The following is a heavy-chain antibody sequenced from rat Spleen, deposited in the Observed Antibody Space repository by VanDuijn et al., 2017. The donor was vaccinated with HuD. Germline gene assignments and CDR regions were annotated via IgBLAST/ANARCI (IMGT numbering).Heavy chain of an antibody. J-gene: IGHJ2*01. CDR1: GFNTNDYW. Sequence: EVKLVESGGGLVQPGRSLKLSCAASGFNTNDYWMGWVRQAPGKGLEWIGEINKDSSTINYTPSGKDKFTSSRDNAQNTRYRQMSKRGSEDTAIDDGAREKWIKTGATKRDYWGQGVRVT. CDR3: AREKWIKTGATKRDY. V-gene: IGHV4-2*01. D-gene: IGHD1-3*01. CDR2: INKDSSTI.